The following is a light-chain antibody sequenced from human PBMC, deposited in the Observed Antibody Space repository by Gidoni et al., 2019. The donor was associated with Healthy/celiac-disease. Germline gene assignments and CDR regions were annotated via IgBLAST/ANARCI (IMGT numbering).Light chain of an antibody. Sequence: ELVLTQSPGTLSLSPGERATLSCRASQSVSSSYLAWYQQKPGQAPRLLIYGASSRATGIPDRFSGSGSGTDFTLTISRLEPEDFAVDYCQQYGSSSWTFGQGTKVEIK. CDR1: QSVSSSY. CDR2: GAS. V-gene: IGKV3-20*01. J-gene: IGKJ1*01. CDR3: QQYGSSSWT.